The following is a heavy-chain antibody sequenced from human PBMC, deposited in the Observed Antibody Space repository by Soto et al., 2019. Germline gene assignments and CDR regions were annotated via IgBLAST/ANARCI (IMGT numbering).Heavy chain of an antibody. CDR1: GLTFSDYY. Sequence: QVQLVESGGGLVKPGGSLRLSCAASGLTFSDYYMSWIRQAPGKGLEWGSYITSSGGYTKYADSVRGRFTISRDNAKNPLYLQMNSLRADDTAVYYCARELDGIDVWGQGTTVIVSS. CDR3: ARELDGIDV. CDR2: ITSSGGYT. V-gene: IGHV3-11*05. J-gene: IGHJ6*02.